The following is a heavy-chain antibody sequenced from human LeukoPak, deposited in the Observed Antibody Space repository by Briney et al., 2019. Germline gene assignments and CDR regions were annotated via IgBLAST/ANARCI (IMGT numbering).Heavy chain of an antibody. CDR3: AAAHFSSNWYWPFHS. J-gene: IGHJ4*02. V-gene: IGHV4-39*07. CDR2: IYYGAST. CDR1: GGSISSTSYY. Sequence: KASETLSLTCIVSGGSISSTSYYWGWFRQPPGKGLEWIGSIYYGASTYYNPSLKSRVTISIDTSKNLFSLKLSSVTAADTAVYYCAAAHFSSNWYWPFHSWGQGTRVTVSS. D-gene: IGHD6-13*01.